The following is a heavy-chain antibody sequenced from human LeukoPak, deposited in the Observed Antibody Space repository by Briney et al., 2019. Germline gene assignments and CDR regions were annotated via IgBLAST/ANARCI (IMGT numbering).Heavy chain of an antibody. Sequence: PGRSLRLSCAASGFTFSIYGMHWVRQAPGKGLEWVAAIIYDGSNKYYADSVKGRFTISRDNSKNTLDLQMSSLRAEDTAVYYCAELGITMIGGVWGKGTTVTISS. CDR2: IIYDGSNK. V-gene: IGHV3-30*18. CDR3: AELGITMIGGV. D-gene: IGHD3-10*02. J-gene: IGHJ6*04. CDR1: GFTFSIYG.